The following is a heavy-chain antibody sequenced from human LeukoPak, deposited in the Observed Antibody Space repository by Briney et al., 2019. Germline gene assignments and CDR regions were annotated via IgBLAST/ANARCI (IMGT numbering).Heavy chain of an antibody. CDR2: IFYSGST. CDR1: GGSISNYY. D-gene: IGHD4-17*01. V-gene: IGHV4-59*08. J-gene: IGHJ4*02. CDR3: ARQWTTVTSDYFDY. Sequence: SETLSLTCTVSGGSISNYYWNWIRKPPGKGLEWIGNIFYSGSTNYNPSLKSRVTISVDTSKNQFSLRLSSVTAADTAVYYCARQWTTVTSDYFDYWGQGTLVTVSS.